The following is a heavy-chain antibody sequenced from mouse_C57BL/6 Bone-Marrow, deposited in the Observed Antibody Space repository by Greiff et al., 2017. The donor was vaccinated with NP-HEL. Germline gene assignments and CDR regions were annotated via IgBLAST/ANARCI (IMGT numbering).Heavy chain of an antibody. CDR1: GFSLTSYG. Sequence: QVQLQQSGPGLVQPSQSLSITCTVSGFSLTSYGVHWVRQSPGKGLEWLGVIWRGGSTDYNAAFMSRLSITKDNSKSQVFFKMNSLQADDTAIYYCAKNIPITTVVATRDYAMDYWGQGTSVTVSS. CDR2: IWRGGST. D-gene: IGHD1-1*01. CDR3: AKNIPITTVVATRDYAMDY. V-gene: IGHV2-5*01. J-gene: IGHJ4*01.